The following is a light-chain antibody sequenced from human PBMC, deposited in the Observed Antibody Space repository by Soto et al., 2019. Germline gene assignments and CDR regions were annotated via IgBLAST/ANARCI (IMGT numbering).Light chain of an antibody. CDR1: SSDVGGYKY. J-gene: IGLJ1*01. CDR3: SSYTSRNSYV. Sequence: QSALTQPASVSGSPGQSIAISCTGSSSDVGGYKYVSWYQQHPGKAPKLMIYDVSNRPSGVSDRFSGSKSGNTASLTISGLHSEDEADYYCSSYTSRNSYVFGTGTKVTVL. CDR2: DVS. V-gene: IGLV2-14*03.